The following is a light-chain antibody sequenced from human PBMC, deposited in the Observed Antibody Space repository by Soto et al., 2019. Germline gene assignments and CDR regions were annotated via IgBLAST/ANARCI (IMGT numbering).Light chain of an antibody. CDR1: QTISSW. CDR3: QQYNGT. Sequence: DIQMTQSPSTLSASVGDRVTITCRASQTISSWLAWYQQKLGKAPKLLISKASSLEGGVPSRFSGSGSGTEFTLTISSLQPDDSATYYCQQYNGTFGQGTKVEVK. J-gene: IGKJ1*01. V-gene: IGKV1-5*03. CDR2: KAS.